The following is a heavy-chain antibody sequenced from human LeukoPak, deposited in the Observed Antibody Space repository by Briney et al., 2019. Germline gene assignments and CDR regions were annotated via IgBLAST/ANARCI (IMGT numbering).Heavy chain of an antibody. J-gene: IGHJ4*02. Sequence: PGGSLRLSCVVSGFTFSSNGMNRVRQSPGRGLEWVSYISSSGGTVHYADSVKGRFTISRDNARNSLYLQMDNLTAEDTAVYYCARAPLEIVAIDYWGQGTLVTVSS. CDR3: ARAPLEIVAIDY. V-gene: IGHV3-48*01. CDR1: GFTFSSNG. CDR2: ISSSGGTV. D-gene: IGHD5-12*01.